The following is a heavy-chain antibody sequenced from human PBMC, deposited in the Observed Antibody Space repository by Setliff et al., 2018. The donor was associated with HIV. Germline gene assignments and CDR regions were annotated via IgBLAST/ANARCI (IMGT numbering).Heavy chain of an antibody. V-gene: IGHV3-33*01. J-gene: IGHJ4*02. CDR3: TSDPPASGWTLAY. CDR2: IWYDGSNK. D-gene: IGHD6-19*01. Sequence: GGSLRLSCGASGFTFSTHAMHWVRQAPGKALEWVAYIWYDGSNKYYADSVKGRFAISRDNSKNTLYRQVDSLRAEDTALYYCTSDPPASGWTLAYWGQGALVTVSS. CDR1: GFTFSTHA.